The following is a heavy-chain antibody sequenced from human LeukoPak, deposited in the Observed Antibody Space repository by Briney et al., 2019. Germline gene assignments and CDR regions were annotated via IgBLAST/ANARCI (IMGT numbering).Heavy chain of an antibody. CDR2: ISSRGSTI. D-gene: IGHD5-24*01. Sequence: PGGSLRLSCAASGFTFSSYEMNWVRQAPGKGLEWVSYISSRGSTIYYADSVKGRFTISRDNAKNSLYLQMNSLRAEDTAVYYCAVATIKDYFDYWGQGTLVTVSS. V-gene: IGHV3-48*03. CDR3: AVATIKDYFDY. J-gene: IGHJ4*02. CDR1: GFTFSSYE.